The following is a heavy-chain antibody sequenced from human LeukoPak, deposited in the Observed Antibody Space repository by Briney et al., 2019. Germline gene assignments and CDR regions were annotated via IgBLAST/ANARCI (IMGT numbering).Heavy chain of an antibody. CDR1: GFTFDDYA. D-gene: IGHD1-1*01. J-gene: IGHJ4*02. CDR3: AKESKLGTYDY. Sequence: PWGSLRLSCAASGFTFDDYAMHWGRQAPGKGLEWVSLISGGGGSTYYADSVKGRFTISRDNSKNSLDLQMNSLRTEDTVLYYCAKESKLGTYDYWGQGTLVTVSS. CDR2: ISGGGGST. V-gene: IGHV3-43*02.